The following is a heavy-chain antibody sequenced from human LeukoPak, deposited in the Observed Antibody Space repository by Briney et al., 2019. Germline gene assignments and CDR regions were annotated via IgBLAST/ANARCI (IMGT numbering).Heavy chain of an antibody. D-gene: IGHD6-19*01. Sequence: PGGSLRLSCAASGFTVSTNYMSWVRQAPGKGLEWVSVIYSGGNTYYADSVKGRFTISRDNSKNTLYLQMNSLRAEDTAVYYCAKAGAAVAIPYLFDYWGQGTLVTVSS. CDR2: IYSGGNT. CDR1: GFTVSTNY. CDR3: AKAGAAVAIPYLFDY. V-gene: IGHV3-66*01. J-gene: IGHJ4*02.